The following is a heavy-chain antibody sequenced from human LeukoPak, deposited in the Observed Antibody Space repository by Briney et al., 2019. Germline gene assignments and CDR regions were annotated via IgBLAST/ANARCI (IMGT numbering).Heavy chain of an antibody. CDR2: ISGSGGST. D-gene: IGHD3-3*01. Sequence: GGTLRLSCAASGFTFSSYGMSWVRQAPGKGLEWVSAISGSGGSTYYADSVKGRFTISRDNSKNTLYLQMNSLRAEDTAVYYCARDFWSGGNWFDPWGQGTLVTVSS. CDR1: GFTFSSYG. CDR3: ARDFWSGGNWFDP. J-gene: IGHJ5*02. V-gene: IGHV3-23*01.